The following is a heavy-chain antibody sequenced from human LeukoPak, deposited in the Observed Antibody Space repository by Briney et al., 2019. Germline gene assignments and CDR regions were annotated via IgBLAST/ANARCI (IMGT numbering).Heavy chain of an antibody. V-gene: IGHV3-20*04. Sequence: GGSLRLSCAASGFTFDDYGMSWVRQAPGKGLEWVSGINWNGASTAYADSVKGRFTISRDNSKNTLYLQMNSLRAEDTAVYYCAKEEYHCSSTSCYDYFDYWGQGTLVTVSS. CDR3: AKEEYHCSSTSCYDYFDY. CDR1: GFTFDDYG. J-gene: IGHJ4*02. D-gene: IGHD2-2*01. CDR2: INWNGAST.